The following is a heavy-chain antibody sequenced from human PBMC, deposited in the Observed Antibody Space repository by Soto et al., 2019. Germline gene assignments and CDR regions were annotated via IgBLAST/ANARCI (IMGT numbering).Heavy chain of an antibody. V-gene: IGHV3-23*01. CDR2: ISGSGGST. Sequence: GGSLRLSCAASGFTFSYYSMIWVRQAPGKGLEWVSAISGSGGSTYYADSVKGRFTISRDNSKNTLYLQMNSLRAEDTAVYYCAKDRVEDTAMVYYYYYGMDVWGQGTTVTVS. CDR3: AKDRVEDTAMVYYYYYGMDV. J-gene: IGHJ6*02. D-gene: IGHD5-18*01. CDR1: GFTFSYYS.